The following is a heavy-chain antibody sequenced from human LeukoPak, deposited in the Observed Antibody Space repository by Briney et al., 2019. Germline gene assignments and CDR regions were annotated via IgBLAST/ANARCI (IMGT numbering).Heavy chain of an antibody. Sequence: WASVKVSCKASGYTFTSYDINWVRQATGQGLEWMGMIYPRDGSTSYAQKFQGRVTVTRDTSTSTVHMELSGLRSEDTAVYYCARDQEAFDYWGQGTLVTVSS. CDR3: ARDQEAFDY. J-gene: IGHJ4*02. CDR2: IYPRDGST. V-gene: IGHV1-46*01. CDR1: GYTFTSYD.